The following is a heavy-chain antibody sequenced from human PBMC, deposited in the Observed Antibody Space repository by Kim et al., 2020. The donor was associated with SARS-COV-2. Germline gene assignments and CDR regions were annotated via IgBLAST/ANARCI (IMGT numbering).Heavy chain of an antibody. CDR3: TNLVGTGGY. D-gene: IGHD1-26*01. J-gene: IGHJ4*02. Sequence: GTTEYAASVKGRFTISRDDSKSIAYLQMNSLKTEDTAVYYCTNLVGTGGYWGQGTLVTVSS. CDR2: GTT. V-gene: IGHV3-49*02.